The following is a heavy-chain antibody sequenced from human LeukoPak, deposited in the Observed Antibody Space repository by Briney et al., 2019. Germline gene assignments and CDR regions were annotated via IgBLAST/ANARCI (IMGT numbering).Heavy chain of an antibody. Sequence: PARSLRLSCAASRSSFRCHGMHWVRQAPGKGLEWVAVIWYDASDKYYADSVRGRFTVSRDNSKNTFHLQMNSLRVDDTAVYYCVRDIYSKYLDFWGRGPLVTVSS. CDR3: VRDIYSKYLDF. D-gene: IGHD3-10*01. CDR1: RSSFRCHG. V-gene: IGHV3-33*01. CDR2: IWYDASDK. J-gene: IGHJ2*01.